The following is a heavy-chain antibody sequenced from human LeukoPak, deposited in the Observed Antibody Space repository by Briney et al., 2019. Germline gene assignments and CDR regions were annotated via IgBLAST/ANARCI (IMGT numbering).Heavy chain of an antibody. CDR2: ITGHGDTT. D-gene: IGHD3-10*01. CDR3: AKDHESLLWFGEFSLGVTYFDY. V-gene: IGHV3-23*01. Sequence: GGSLRLSCAASGFTFSSYEMNWVRQAPGKGLEWVSGITGHGDTTYYADSVKGRFTISRDNSRNTVYLQMNSLRAEDTAVYYCAKDHESLLWFGEFSLGVTYFDYWGQGTLVTVSS. J-gene: IGHJ4*02. CDR1: GFTFSSYE.